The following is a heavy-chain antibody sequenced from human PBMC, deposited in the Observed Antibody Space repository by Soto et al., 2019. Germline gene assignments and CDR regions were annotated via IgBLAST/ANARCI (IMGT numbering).Heavy chain of an antibody. D-gene: IGHD1-26*01. V-gene: IGHV1-69*06. CDR1: GGTFSTYS. CDR2: IIPIFGTA. CDR3: ASSSGNNYGVGTNYYFDY. Sequence: QVQLVQSGAEVKKPRSLVKVSCKTSGGTFSTYSIVWVRQAPGEGLEWMGGIIPIFGTANYAQKFQDRVTITADKSTNTAFMELSSLKSEDTAMYYCASSSGNNYGVGTNYYFDYWGQGTLVTVSS. J-gene: IGHJ4*02.